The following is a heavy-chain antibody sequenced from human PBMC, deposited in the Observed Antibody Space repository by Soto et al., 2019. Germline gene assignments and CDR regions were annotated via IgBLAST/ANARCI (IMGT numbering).Heavy chain of an antibody. D-gene: IGHD1-20*01. CDR1: GFTFSSYS. V-gene: IGHV3-48*01. CDR3: ARDPLKTRYNWNPGLEYYFDY. Sequence: GGSLRLSCAASGFTFSSYSMNWVRQAPGKGLEWVSYISSSSSTIYYADSVKGRFTISRDNAKNSLYLQMNSLRAEDTAVYYCARDPLKTRYNWNPGLEYYFDYWGQGTLVTVSS. J-gene: IGHJ4*02. CDR2: ISSSSSTI.